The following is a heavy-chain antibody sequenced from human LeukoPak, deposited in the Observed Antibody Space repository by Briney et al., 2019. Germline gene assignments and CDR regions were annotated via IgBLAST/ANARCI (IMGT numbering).Heavy chain of an antibody. Sequence: PGRSLRLSCTASGFTFGDYAMSWVRQAPGKGLEWGGFIRSKAYGGTTEYAASVKGRFTISRDDSKSIAYLQMNSLKTEDTAVYYCTTPWYYDYVWGSYLLWGQGTLVTVSS. CDR1: GFTFGDYA. J-gene: IGHJ4*02. CDR2: IRSKAYGGTT. V-gene: IGHV3-49*04. D-gene: IGHD3-16*02. CDR3: TTPWYYDYVWGSYLL.